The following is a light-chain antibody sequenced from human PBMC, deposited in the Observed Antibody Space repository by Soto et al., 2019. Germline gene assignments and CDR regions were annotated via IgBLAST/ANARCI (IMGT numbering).Light chain of an antibody. Sequence: DIQMTQSPSTLSASVGDRVTITCRASQSIGSWLAWYQQKPGKAPKLLIYAASTLQSGVPSRFSGSGSGTDFTLTISCLQSEDFATYYCQQYYSYPWTFGQGTKVDIK. CDR2: AAS. V-gene: IGKV1-5*01. CDR3: QQYYSYPWT. J-gene: IGKJ1*01. CDR1: QSIGSW.